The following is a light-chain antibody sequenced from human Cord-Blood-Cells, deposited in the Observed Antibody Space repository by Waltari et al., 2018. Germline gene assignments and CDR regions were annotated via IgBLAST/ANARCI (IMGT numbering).Light chain of an antibody. CDR2: EVS. CDR1: SSDVGGYNY. Sequence: QSALTQPPSASGSPVQSVTISCTGTSSDVGGYNYVSWYQPYPGKAPKLMIYEVSKRPSGVPDRFSGSKSGNTASLTVSGLQAEDEADYYCSSYAGSNNLVFGGGTKLTVL. V-gene: IGLV2-8*01. CDR3: SSYAGSNNLV. J-gene: IGLJ3*02.